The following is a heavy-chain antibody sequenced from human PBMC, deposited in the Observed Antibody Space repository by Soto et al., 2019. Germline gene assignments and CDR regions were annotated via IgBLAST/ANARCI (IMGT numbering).Heavy chain of an antibody. V-gene: IGHV3-33*01. Sequence: QVQLVESGGGEVQPGRALRLSCAASGFTFSSYGMHWVRQAPGKGLEWVAVIWYDGSNKYYADSVKGRFTISRDNSKNTLYLQMHSLRAEDTAVYYCARAGTTGTTTTRMIGGHWGQGTLVTVSS. CDR3: ARAGTTGTTTTRMIGGH. J-gene: IGHJ4*02. CDR2: IWYDGSNK. D-gene: IGHD1-1*01. CDR1: GFTFSSYG.